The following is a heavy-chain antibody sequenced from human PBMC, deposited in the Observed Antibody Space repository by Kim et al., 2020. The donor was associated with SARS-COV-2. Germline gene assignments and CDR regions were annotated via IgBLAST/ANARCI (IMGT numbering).Heavy chain of an antibody. J-gene: IGHJ6*02. CDR3: TRDGVVVVPAWPYYYYYGMDV. CDR2: IRSKAYGGTT. Sequence: GGSLRLSCTASGFTFGDYAMSWFRQAPGKGLEWVGFIRSKAYGGTTEYAASVKGRFTISRDDSKSIAYLQMNSLKTEDTAVYYCTRDGVVVVPAWPYYYYYGMDVWGQGTTVTVSS. V-gene: IGHV3-49*03. D-gene: IGHD2-2*01. CDR1: GFTFGDYA.